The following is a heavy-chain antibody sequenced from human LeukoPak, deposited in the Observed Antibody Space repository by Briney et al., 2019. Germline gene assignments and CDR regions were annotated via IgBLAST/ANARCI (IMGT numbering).Heavy chain of an antibody. Sequence: GGSLRLSCAASGFTFSSYAMHWVRQAPGKGLEWVAGISYDGSNKYYADSVKGRFTISRDNSKNTLYLQMNSLRAEDTAVYYCARVRGYCSSTSSWRLFDPWGQGTLVTVSS. V-gene: IGHV3-30-3*01. CDR2: ISYDGSNK. CDR1: GFTFSSYA. CDR3: ARVRGYCSSTSSWRLFDP. D-gene: IGHD2-2*01. J-gene: IGHJ5*02.